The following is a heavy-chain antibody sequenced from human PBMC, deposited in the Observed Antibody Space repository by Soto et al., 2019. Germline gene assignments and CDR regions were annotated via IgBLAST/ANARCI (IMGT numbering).Heavy chain of an antibody. J-gene: IGHJ4*02. CDR1: GGSISSYY. V-gene: IGHV4-4*07. CDR2: IYTSGST. Sequence: SETLSLTCTVSGGSISSYYWSWIRQPAGKGLEWIGRIYTSGSTNYNPSLKSRVTMSVDTSKNQFSLKLSSVTAADTAVYYCAREDVYCSSTSCYHGSPFDYWGQGTLVTV. CDR3: AREDVYCSSTSCYHGSPFDY. D-gene: IGHD2-2*01.